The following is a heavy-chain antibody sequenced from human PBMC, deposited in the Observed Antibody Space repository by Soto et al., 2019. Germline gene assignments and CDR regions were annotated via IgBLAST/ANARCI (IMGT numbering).Heavy chain of an antibody. D-gene: IGHD3-10*01. Sequence: HPGGSLRLSCAASGFTFSSYAMSWVRQAPGKGLEWVSAISGSGGSTYYADSVKGRFTISRDNSKNTLYLQMNSLRAEDTAVYYCAKSRSGSHTAPFGFRSPIDYWGQGTLVTVSS. CDR2: ISGSGGST. CDR3: AKSRSGSHTAPFGFRSPIDY. J-gene: IGHJ4*02. CDR1: GFTFSSYA. V-gene: IGHV3-23*01.